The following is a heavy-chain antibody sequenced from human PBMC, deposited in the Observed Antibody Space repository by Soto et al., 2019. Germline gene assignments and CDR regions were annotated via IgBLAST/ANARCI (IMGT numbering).Heavy chain of an antibody. Sequence: ASVKVSCKASGYTFTSYAMHWVRQAPGQRLEWMGWTNAGNGNTKYSQKFQGRVTITRDTSASTAYMELSSLRSEDTAVYYCARERSDFWSGYSSMDVWGQGTTVTVSS. V-gene: IGHV1-3*01. D-gene: IGHD3-3*01. J-gene: IGHJ6*02. CDR1: GYTFTSYA. CDR2: TNAGNGNT. CDR3: ARERSDFWSGYSSMDV.